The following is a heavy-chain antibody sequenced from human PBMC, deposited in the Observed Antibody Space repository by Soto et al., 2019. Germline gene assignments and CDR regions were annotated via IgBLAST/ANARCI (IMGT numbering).Heavy chain of an antibody. D-gene: IGHD3-16*01. CDR2: IIPVFGTP. J-gene: IGHJ4*02. V-gene: IGHV1-69*01. CDR1: GGLFSSYA. CDR3: ARGDSPYVWFNEF. Sequence: QEQLVQSGAEVKKPGSSVKVSCKDSGGLFSSYAISWVRQAPGQGLEWMGGIIPVFGTPYYAQKFQGRVTISADESTNTAYRELSSLTSEDTAMYYCARGDSPYVWFNEFWGQGSLVTVSS.